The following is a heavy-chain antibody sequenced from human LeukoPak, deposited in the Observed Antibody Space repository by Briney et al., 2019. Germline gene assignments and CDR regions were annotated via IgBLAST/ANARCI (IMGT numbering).Heavy chain of an antibody. CDR2: IHYSGST. CDR1: GGSLSGFY. D-gene: IGHD2-21*01. CDR3: ARLGLRIETHSIPDY. Sequence: SETLSLTCTVSGGSLSGFYWSWVRQPPGKGRECIGYIHYSGSTNYVPSLKCRARISLDTSKNQFSLSLNSVTAADTAVYYCARLGLRIETHSIPDYWGLGTLVTVSS. J-gene: IGHJ4*02. V-gene: IGHV4-59*08.